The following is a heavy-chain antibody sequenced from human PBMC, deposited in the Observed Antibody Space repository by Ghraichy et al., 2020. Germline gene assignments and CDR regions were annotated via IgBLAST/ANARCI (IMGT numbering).Heavy chain of an antibody. Sequence: SGPTLVKPTQTLTLTCTFSGFSLSTSGVGVGWIRQPPGKALEWLALIYWDDDKRYSPSLRSRLTITKDTSKNQVVLTMTNMDPVDTATYYCAHSGAEGRIYYYYYGMDVWGQGTTVTVSS. D-gene: IGHD3-10*01. CDR1: GFSLSTSGVG. J-gene: IGHJ6*02. V-gene: IGHV2-5*02. CDR2: IYWDDDK. CDR3: AHSGAEGRIYYYYYGMDV.